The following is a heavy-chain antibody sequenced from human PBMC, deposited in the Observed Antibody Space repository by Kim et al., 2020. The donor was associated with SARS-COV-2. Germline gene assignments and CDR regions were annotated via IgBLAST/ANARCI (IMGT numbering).Heavy chain of an antibody. V-gene: IGHV4-31*01. J-gene: IGHJ5*02. Sequence: PSTKVQVHISVDTSKNQYSLKLSSVKAADTAVYYCARERSDGNWFDPWGQGTLVTVSS. CDR3: ARERSDGNWFDP.